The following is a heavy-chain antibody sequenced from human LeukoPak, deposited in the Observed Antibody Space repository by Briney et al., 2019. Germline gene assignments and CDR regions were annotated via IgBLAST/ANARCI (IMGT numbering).Heavy chain of an antibody. CDR1: GFTFSSYA. J-gene: IGHJ4*02. CDR2: ISGSGGST. V-gene: IGHV3-23*01. D-gene: IGHD6-19*01. CDR3: AKDLKQWLDPYYFDY. Sequence: GGSLRLSCAASGFTFSSYAMSWVRQAPGKGLEWVSRISGSGGSTYYADSVKGRFTISRDNSKNTLYLQMNSLRAEDTAVYYCAKDLKQWLDPYYFDYWGQGTLVTVSS.